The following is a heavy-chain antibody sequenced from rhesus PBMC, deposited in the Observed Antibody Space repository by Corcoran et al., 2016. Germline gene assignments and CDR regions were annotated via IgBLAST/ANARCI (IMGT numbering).Heavy chain of an antibody. D-gene: IGHD6-37*01. J-gene: IGHJ4*01. CDR2: FSGSRGSP. CDR3: VRDGWQSYLDY. Sequence: QVPLQEWGPGLEKPAVILSLTCAVHGISLRSDYIWGWIGQSPGKGLEYMGYFSGSRGSPYINPSLKSRVTISKDTSKNHFSLKLSSVTAADTAVYYCVRDGWQSYLDYWGQGVLVTVSS. V-gene: IGHV4-99*02. CDR1: GISLRSDYI.